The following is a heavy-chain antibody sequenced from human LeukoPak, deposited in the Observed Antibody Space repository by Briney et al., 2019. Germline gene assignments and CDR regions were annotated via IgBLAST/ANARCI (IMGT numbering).Heavy chain of an antibody. CDR1: GYTFTSYG. J-gene: IGHJ4*02. CDR3: ATRSDTAMAPFDY. CDR2: INPNSGGT. V-gene: IGHV1-2*02. Sequence: ASVKVSCKASGYTFTSYGISWVRQAPGQGLEWMGWINPNSGGTNYAQKFQGRVTMTRDTSISTAYMELSRLRSDDTAVYYCATRSDTAMAPFDYWGQGTLVTVSS. D-gene: IGHD5-18*01.